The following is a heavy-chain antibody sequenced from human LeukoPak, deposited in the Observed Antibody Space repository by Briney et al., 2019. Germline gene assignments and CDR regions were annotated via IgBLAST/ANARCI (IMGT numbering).Heavy chain of an antibody. CDR2: ISGSSAYI. D-gene: IGHD5-12*01. Sequence: GGSLRLSCSASGFTFSTCGMNWVRQAPGKGLEWVSSISGSSAYIYYADSVKGRFTISRDNAKNSLYLQMNSLRAEDTAVYYCARGVRGYSGYAVAFDYWGQGTLVTVSS. CDR3: ARGVRGYSGYAVAFDY. J-gene: IGHJ4*02. V-gene: IGHV3-21*01. CDR1: GFTFSTCG.